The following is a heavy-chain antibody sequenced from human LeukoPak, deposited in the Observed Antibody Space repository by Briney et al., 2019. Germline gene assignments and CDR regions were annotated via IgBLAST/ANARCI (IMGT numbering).Heavy chain of an antibody. CDR3: TTGYYYDSSGYLY. CDR2: IKSKTDGGTT. J-gene: IGHJ4*02. CDR1: GFTFSNSW. V-gene: IGHV3-15*01. D-gene: IGHD3-22*01. Sequence: GGSLRLSCAASGFTFSNSWMSWVRQAPGKGLEWVGRIKSKTDGGTTDYDAPVKGRFTISRDDSKDTLYLQMNSLKTEDTDVYYCTTGYYYDSSGYLYWGQGTLVTVSS.